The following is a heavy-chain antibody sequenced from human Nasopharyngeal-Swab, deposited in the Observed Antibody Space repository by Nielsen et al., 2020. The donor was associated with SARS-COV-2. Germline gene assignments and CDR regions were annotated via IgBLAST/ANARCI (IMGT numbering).Heavy chain of an antibody. CDR2: LGVGGGPT. V-gene: IGHV3-23*01. Sequence: GESLKISCAASGFSFSTHAMTWIRQAPGKGLEWVSSLGVGGGPTYYADSAKGRFTISSDNSKNALYLQMNSLRVEDTAIYYCVKSNFLDYWGQGAQVTVSS. J-gene: IGHJ4*02. CDR3: VKSNFLDY. CDR1: GFSFSTHA. D-gene: IGHD3-3*01.